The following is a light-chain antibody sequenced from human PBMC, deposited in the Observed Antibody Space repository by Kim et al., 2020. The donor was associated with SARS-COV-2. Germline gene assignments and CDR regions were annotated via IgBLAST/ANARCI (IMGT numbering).Light chain of an antibody. V-gene: IGKV3-11*01. CDR1: QSVSIY. Sequence: PGERDALSCRASQSVSIYLAWYQQKTGQAPRLLIYDASNRATGIPARFSGSGSLTDFTLTISSLEPEDFSVYYCQQRSNWPSITFGQGTRLEIK. J-gene: IGKJ5*01. CDR3: QQRSNWPSIT. CDR2: DAS.